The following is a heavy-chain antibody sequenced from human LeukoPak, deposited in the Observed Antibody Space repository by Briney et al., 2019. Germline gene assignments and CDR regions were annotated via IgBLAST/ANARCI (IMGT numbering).Heavy chain of an antibody. V-gene: IGHV4-61*02. Sequence: PSQTLSLTCTVSGGSISSNSYYWGWIRQPAGKGLEWIGRIYTSGSTNYNPSLKSRVTISVDTSKNQFSLKLNSVTAADTAVYFCASSKKGGGSGYWGQGTLVTVSS. D-gene: IGHD2-15*01. CDR2: IYTSGST. J-gene: IGHJ4*02. CDR1: GGSISSNSYY. CDR3: ASSKKGGGSGY.